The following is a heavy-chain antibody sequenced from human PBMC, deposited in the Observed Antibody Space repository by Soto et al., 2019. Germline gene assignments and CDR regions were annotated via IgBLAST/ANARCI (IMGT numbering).Heavy chain of an antibody. CDR3: ARPNIVGATLHYYGMDV. CDR1: GGSISSNGYY. CDR2: IYYSGST. V-gene: IGHV4-31*03. J-gene: IGHJ6*02. D-gene: IGHD1-26*01. Sequence: SETLSLTCTVSGGSISSNGYYWSWIRQHPGKGLEWIGYIYYSGSTYYNPSLKSRVTISLDTSKKQFSLKLSSVTAEDTAVYYCARPNIVGATLHYYGMDVWGQGTTVTVSS.